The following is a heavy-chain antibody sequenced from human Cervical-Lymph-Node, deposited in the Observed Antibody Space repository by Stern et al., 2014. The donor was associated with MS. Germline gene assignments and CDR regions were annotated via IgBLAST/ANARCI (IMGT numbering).Heavy chain of an antibody. D-gene: IGHD6-19*01. CDR3: ASVVTSGWYPGYWYFDL. CDR2: INTIGRTM. J-gene: IGHJ2*01. Sequence: VQLVESGGGLVKPGGSLRLSCAASGFTFTDYYMSWVRQAPGKGLEWVSSINTIGRTMYYADSVRGRSSISRDNAKNSLYLQMNSLRAEDTAVYYCASVVTSGWYPGYWYFDLWGRGTLVTVSS. V-gene: IGHV3-11*01. CDR1: GFTFTDYY.